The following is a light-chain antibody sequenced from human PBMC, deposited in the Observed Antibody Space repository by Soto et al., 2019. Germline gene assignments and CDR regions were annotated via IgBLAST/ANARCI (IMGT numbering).Light chain of an antibody. J-gene: IGKJ2*01. CDR3: QQADSFPRT. CDR1: QRIGTW. V-gene: IGKV1-12*01. CDR2: SAS. Sequence: DIQMAQSPSFVSATVGDRVTITCRASQRIGTWLAWYQQKPGRAPKLLIYSASSLQSGVPSRFSGSGSGTEFTLTTNSLHPEYFATYYCQQADSFPRTFGQGTRLEIK.